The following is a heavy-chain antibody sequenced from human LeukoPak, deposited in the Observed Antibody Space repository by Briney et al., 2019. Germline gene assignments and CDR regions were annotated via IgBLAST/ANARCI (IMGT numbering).Heavy chain of an antibody. V-gene: IGHV3-21*01. CDR2: ISSSSSYI. D-gene: IGHD6-13*01. CDR1: GFTSSSYS. CDR3: ARLYSSSWYDAVTYYYYGMDV. Sequence: GGSLRLSCAASGFTSSSYSMNWVRQAPGKGLEWVSSISSSSSYIYYADSVKGRFTISRDNAKNSLYLQMNSLRAEDTAVYYCARLYSSSWYDAVTYYYYGMDVWGQGTTVTVSS. J-gene: IGHJ6*02.